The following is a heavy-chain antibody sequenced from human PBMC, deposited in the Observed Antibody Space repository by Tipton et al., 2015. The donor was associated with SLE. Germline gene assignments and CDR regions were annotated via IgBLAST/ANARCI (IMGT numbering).Heavy chain of an antibody. V-gene: IGHV3-48*01. CDR3: AKATGIAGYGMDV. Sequence: SLRLSCAASGFTFSSYSMNWVRQAPGKGLEWVSYISSSSSTIYYADSVKGRFTISRDNAKNSLYLQMNSLRAEDTAVYYCAKATGIAGYGMDVWGQGTTVTVSS. D-gene: IGHD2-21*01. CDR2: ISSSSSTI. J-gene: IGHJ6*02. CDR1: GFTFSSYS.